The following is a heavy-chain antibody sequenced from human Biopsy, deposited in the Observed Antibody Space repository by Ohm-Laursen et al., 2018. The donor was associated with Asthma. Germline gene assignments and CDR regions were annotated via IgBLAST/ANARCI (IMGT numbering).Heavy chain of an antibody. CDR1: GFAVSRDH. V-gene: IGHV3-53*01. Sequence: SLRLSCAASGFAVSRDHMFWVHQAPGKGLEWVSVIYSGGTSHTADSVRGRFNISRDYSKNTLYLQMHSLRAEDTAVYYCARGDSSNWSHYYFDYWGQGTLVTVSS. J-gene: IGHJ4*02. CDR2: IYSGGTS. D-gene: IGHD3-22*01. CDR3: ARGDSSNWSHYYFDY.